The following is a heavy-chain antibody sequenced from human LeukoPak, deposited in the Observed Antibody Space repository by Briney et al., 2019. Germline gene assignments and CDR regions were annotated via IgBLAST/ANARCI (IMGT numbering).Heavy chain of an antibody. V-gene: IGHV3-21*01. J-gene: IGHJ4*02. Sequence: MPGGSLRLSCTASGFTFRSSSFNWVRQVQGKGLEWVSSISSSGTYMYYADSVEGRFTISRDNAKNSLFLQMDSLRAEDTGVYFCAREFGNADTYGNVPLGHWGQGTLVTVSS. CDR2: ISSSGTYM. CDR3: AREFGNADTYGNVPLGH. D-gene: IGHD5-18*01. CDR1: GFTFRSSS.